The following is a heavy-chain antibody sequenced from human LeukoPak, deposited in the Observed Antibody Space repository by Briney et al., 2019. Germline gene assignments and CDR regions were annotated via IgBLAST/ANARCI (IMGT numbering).Heavy chain of an antibody. J-gene: IGHJ4*02. Sequence: GASVKVSCKASGYTFTGYYMHWVRQAPGQGLEWMGWINPDNGGTNYAQKFQGRVTMTRDMSISTAYMGLSRLRSDDTAVYYCARDPSNSGYDYLYYFDYWGQGTLVTVSS. CDR3: ARDPSNSGYDYLYYFDY. CDR2: INPDNGGT. D-gene: IGHD5-12*01. CDR1: GYTFTGYY. V-gene: IGHV1-2*02.